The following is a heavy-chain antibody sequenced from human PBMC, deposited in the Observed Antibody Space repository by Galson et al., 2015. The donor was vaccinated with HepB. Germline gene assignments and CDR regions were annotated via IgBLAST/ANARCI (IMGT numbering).Heavy chain of an antibody. Sequence: SVKVSCKASGFTFTSSAVQWVRQARGQRLEWIGWTVVGSGNTNYAQKFQERVTVTRDMSTATVYMELSSLRPEDTAVFYCAKCPYSGGAHWLDPWGQGTLVTVSP. CDR2: TVVGSGNT. J-gene: IGHJ5*02. V-gene: IGHV1-58*01. D-gene: IGHD2-15*01. CDR3: AKCPYSGGAHWLDP. CDR1: GFTFTSSA.